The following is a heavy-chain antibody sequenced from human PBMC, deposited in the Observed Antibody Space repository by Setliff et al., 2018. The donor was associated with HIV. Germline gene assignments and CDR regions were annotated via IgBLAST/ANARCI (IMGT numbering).Heavy chain of an antibody. V-gene: IGHV1-2*02. D-gene: IGHD3-22*01. CDR3: ARGMDYYDTSGYYQYYFDY. Sequence: ASVKVSCKASGGTFSSYAISWVRQASGQGLEWMGGIIPNNGGRNYAQRFLGRVTMTRDTSISTAYMELSRLRSDDTAVYYCARGMDYYDTSGYYQYYFDYWGKGTLFTVSS. J-gene: IGHJ4*02. CDR2: IIPNNGGR. CDR1: GGTFSSYA.